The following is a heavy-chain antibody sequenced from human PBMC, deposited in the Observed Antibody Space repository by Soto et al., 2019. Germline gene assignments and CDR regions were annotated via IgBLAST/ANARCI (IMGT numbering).Heavy chain of an antibody. D-gene: IGHD3-3*01. J-gene: IGHJ3*02. CDR1: GYPVTAYY. Sequence: QLHLVQSGAVVKKPGASVTVSCSASGYPVTAYYMHWVRQAPGRGLEWMGGINPATGAAKYTQTFPGRVTMTREPFPSTVFLELGGLAPEATALFFRAKGGGVGVAGSAAFDMWGQGTLVTVSS. V-gene: IGHV1-2*02. CDR2: INPATGAA. CDR3: AKGGGVGVAGSAAFDM.